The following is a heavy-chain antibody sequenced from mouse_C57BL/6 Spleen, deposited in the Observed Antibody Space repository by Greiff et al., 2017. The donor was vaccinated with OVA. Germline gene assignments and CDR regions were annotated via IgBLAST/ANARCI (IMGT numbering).Heavy chain of an antibody. CDR3: ARGDYGSSPAY. J-gene: IGHJ3*01. Sequence: QVQLQQPGAELVMPGASVKLSCKASGYTFTSYWMHWVKQRPGPGLEWIGEIDPSDSYTNYNQKFKGKSTLTVDKSSSTAYMQLSSLTSEDSAVYYCARGDYGSSPAYWGQGTLVTVSA. CDR2: IDPSDSYT. CDR1: GYTFTSYW. V-gene: IGHV1-69*01. D-gene: IGHD1-1*01.